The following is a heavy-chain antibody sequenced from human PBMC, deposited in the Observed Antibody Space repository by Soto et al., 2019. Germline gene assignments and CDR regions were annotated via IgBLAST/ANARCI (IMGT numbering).Heavy chain of an antibody. Sequence: SVKLSCKASGDALSSYAVSWVRRATIQGLEWMGGIIPIFGTANYAQKFQGRVTITADESTSTAYMELSSLRSEDTAVYYCAISIAVAGRVVYYYGMGVWGQGTTVTVSS. J-gene: IGHJ6*02. CDR2: IIPIFGTA. D-gene: IGHD6-19*01. V-gene: IGHV1-69*01. CDR1: GDALSSYA. CDR3: AISIAVAGRVVYYYGMGV.